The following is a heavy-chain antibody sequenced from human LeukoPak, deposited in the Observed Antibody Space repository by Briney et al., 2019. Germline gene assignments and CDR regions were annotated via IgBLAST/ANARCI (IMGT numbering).Heavy chain of an antibody. CDR2: ISSSSSYI. J-gene: IGHJ3*02. CDR1: GFTFSSYA. V-gene: IGHV3-21*04. Sequence: GGSLRLSCAASGFTFSSYAMSWVRQAPGKGLEWVSSISSSSSYIYYADSVKGRFTISRDNSKNTLYLQMNSLRAEDTAVYYCGGDGYNWHNAFDIWGQGTMVTVSS. D-gene: IGHD5-24*01. CDR3: GGDGYNWHNAFDI.